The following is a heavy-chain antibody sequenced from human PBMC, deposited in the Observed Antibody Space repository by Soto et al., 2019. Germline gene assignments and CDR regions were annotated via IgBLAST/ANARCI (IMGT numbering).Heavy chain of an antibody. V-gene: IGHV1-18*01. D-gene: IGHD1-26*01. CDR3: GRDGDQWDQRYLDY. J-gene: IGHJ4*02. CDR1: GNFCTKYG. CDR2: INGHTGST. Sequence: QVQLVQSGAEVKRPGASVKVSCKTPGNFCTKYGISWVRQAPGQGLEWMGWINGHTGSTHYAPKFRGRVTMTTDKSTGIVYMELSSLTSDGTAVYYCGRDGDQWDQRYLDYWGQGTLVSV.